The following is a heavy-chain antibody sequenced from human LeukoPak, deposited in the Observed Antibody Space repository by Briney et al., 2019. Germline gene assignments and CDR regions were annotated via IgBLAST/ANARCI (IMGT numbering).Heavy chain of an antibody. V-gene: IGHV3-23*01. CDR3: AKRAQATYYFDY. CDR2: ISGSGGST. Sequence: GGSLRLSCAASGFTFSSYARSWVRQAPGKGLEWVSAISGSGGSTYYADYVKGRFTISRDNYKNTLYLQMNSLRAEETAVYYCAKRAQATYYFDYWGQGTLVTVSS. CDR1: GFTFSSYA. J-gene: IGHJ4*02.